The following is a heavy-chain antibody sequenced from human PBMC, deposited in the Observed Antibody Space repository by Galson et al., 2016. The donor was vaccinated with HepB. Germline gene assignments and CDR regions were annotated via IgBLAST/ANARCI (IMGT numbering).Heavy chain of an antibody. CDR3: AKDHGYFGSGSHHY. CDR1: GFIFNSYG. J-gene: IGHJ4*02. V-gene: IGHV3-30*18. CDR2: ISYDGSNK. Sequence: SLRLSCAASGFIFNSYGMHWVRQAPGKGLEWVPVISYDGSNKYYADSVKGRFTISRDNSKNTLYLQMNRLRAEDTALYYCAKDHGYFGSGSHHYWGQGTLVTVSS. D-gene: IGHD3-10*01.